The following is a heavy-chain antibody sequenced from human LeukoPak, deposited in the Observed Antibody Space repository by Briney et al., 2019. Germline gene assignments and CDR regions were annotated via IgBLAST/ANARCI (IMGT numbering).Heavy chain of an antibody. J-gene: IGHJ5*01. CDR1: GDSVSSKNGA. Sequence: SQTLSLTCAISGDSVSSKNGAWNWIRQSTSIGLEGLGRTYDRPKWYDKYTDSVKGRVTISPDTSKNQFSLHVYSVTTADTAVYYCARDLGTSGWYTFDFWGQGTLVTVSS. D-gene: IGHD6-19*01. V-gene: IGHV6-1*01. CDR2: TYDRPKWYD. CDR3: ARDLGTSGWYTFDF.